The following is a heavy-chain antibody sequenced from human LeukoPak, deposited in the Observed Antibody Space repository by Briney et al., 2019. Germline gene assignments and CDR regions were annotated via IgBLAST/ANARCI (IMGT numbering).Heavy chain of an antibody. V-gene: IGHV3-23*01. CDR3: AKFGYSDWLSHFDY. CDR1: GFTFSSYG. D-gene: IGHD3-9*01. J-gene: IGHJ4*02. CDR2: ISGSGGST. Sequence: PGRSLSLSCAASGFTFSSYGMHWVRQAPGKGLEWVSGISGSGGSTNYADSVKGRFTISRDNSKNTLYLQMNSLRAEDTAVYYCAKFGYSDWLSHFDYWGQGTLVTVSS.